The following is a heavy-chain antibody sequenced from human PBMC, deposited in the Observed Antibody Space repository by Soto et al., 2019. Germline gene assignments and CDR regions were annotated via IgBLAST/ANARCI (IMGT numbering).Heavy chain of an antibody. Sequence: PSETLSLTCTVSGGSISSSSYYWGWIRQPPGKGLEWIGSIYYSGNTYCNPSLKSRVTISVDTSKNQFSLKVSSVTAADTAVYYCARHPLIRGALNWFDPWGQGTLVTVSS. J-gene: IGHJ5*02. CDR1: GGSISSSSYY. CDR3: ARHPLIRGALNWFDP. V-gene: IGHV4-39*01. CDR2: IYYSGNT. D-gene: IGHD3-10*01.